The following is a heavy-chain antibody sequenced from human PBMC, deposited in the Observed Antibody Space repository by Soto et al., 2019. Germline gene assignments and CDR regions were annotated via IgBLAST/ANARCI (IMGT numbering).Heavy chain of an antibody. CDR1: GGSINNIASY. CDR3: TRRLVVTAKYIDY. CDR2: LYSDGTT. D-gene: IGHD2-2*01. V-gene: IGHV4-39*02. Sequence: QLQVQESGPGLVKPSETLSLTCTVFGGSINNIASYWGWIRQAPGKGLEWIASLYSDGTTYYNPSLKSRVTIPVDTSRNYFSLKLNSVPAADTAMYYCTRRLVVTAKYIDYLGQGSMVTVSS. J-gene: IGHJ4*02.